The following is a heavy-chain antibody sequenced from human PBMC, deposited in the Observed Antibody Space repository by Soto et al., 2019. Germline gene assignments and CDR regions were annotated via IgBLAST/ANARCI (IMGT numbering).Heavy chain of an antibody. J-gene: IGHJ3*02. D-gene: IGHD3-22*01. CDR1: GYTFTSYG. Sequence: QVQLVQSGAEVKKPGASVKVSCKASGYTFTSYGISWVRQAPGQGLEWMGWISAHNGNTNYAQKLQGRVTMTTDTSTSTAYMELRSLRSDDTAVYYCARDADYYDSSGYYTQWGAFDIWGQGTMVTVSS. CDR3: ARDADYYDSSGYYTQWGAFDI. V-gene: IGHV1-18*01. CDR2: ISAHNGNT.